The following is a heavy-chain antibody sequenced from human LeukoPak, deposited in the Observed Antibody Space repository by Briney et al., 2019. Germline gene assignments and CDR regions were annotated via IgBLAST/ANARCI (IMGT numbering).Heavy chain of an antibody. CDR1: GYSFTSYW. CDR2: IYPGDSDT. D-gene: IGHD4-17*01. J-gene: IGHJ6*02. CDR3: ARSTTVTSSYYYYYGMDV. V-gene: IGHV5-51*01. Sequence: GESLKISCKGSGYSFTSYWIGWVRQMPGKGLEWMGIIYPGDSDTRYSPSFQGQVTISADKSISTAYLQWSSLKASDTAMYYCARSTTVTSSYYYYYGMDVWGQGTTVTVSS.